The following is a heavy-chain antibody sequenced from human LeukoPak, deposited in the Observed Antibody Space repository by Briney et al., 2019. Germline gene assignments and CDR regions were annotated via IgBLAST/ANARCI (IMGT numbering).Heavy chain of an antibody. CDR2: ISYDGSNK. CDR1: GFTFSSYA. V-gene: IGHV3-30*04. CDR3: ARDSFGGLDP. J-gene: IGHJ5*02. Sequence: GRSLRPSCAASGFTFSSYAMHWVRQAPGKGLEWVAVISYDGSNKYYADSVKGRFTISRDNSKNTLYLQMNSLRAEDTAVYYCARDSFGGLDPWGQGTLVTVSS. D-gene: IGHD3-10*01.